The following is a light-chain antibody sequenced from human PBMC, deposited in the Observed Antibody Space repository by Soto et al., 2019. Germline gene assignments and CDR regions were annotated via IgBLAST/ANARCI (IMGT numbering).Light chain of an antibody. J-gene: IGLJ1*01. V-gene: IGLV2-18*01. CDR3: SLYTSENTYV. CDR1: STDFVSYNR. CDR2: EAS. Sequence: QSVLAQPPSVSGSPGQSVTISCTGTSTDFVSYNRVSWYQQPPGTAPKLIIYEASNRPSGVPDRFSGSKSGNTASLTISGLQAEDEADYYCSLYTSENTYVFGTGNKVT.